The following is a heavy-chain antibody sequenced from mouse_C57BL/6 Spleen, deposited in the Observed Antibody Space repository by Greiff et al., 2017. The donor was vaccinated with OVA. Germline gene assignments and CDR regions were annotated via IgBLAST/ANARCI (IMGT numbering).Heavy chain of an antibody. CDR2: ISDGGSYT. V-gene: IGHV5-4*03. CDR3: ASLYDYDVAY. J-gene: IGHJ3*01. Sequence: EVMLVESGGGLVKPGGSLKLSCAASGFTFSSYAMSWVRQTPEKRLEWVATISDGGSYTYYPDNVKGRFTISRDNAKNNLYLQMSHLKSEDTAMYYCASLYDYDVAYWGQGTLVTVSA. D-gene: IGHD2-4*01. CDR1: GFTFSSYA.